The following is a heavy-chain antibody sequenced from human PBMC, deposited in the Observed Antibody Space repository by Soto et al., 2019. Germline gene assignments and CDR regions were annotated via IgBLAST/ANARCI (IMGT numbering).Heavy chain of an antibody. Sequence: QVQLVQSGAEVKRPGASVKVSCKASGYTFTSYYIHWVRQAPGQGLEWMGVIYPDGGTTSYAQKFQGRVTMTMDTSTSSVYMELSSLRSEDMAVYYCAREDPAIAGFDYWGQGTLVTVSS. CDR3: AREDPAIAGFDY. CDR1: GYTFTSYY. J-gene: IGHJ4*02. V-gene: IGHV1-46*01. CDR2: IYPDGGTT.